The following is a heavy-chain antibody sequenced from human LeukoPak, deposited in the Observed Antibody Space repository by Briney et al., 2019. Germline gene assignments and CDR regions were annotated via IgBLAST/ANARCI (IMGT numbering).Heavy chain of an antibody. CDR1: GGTFSSYA. CDR2: IIPIFGTA. CDR3: ARGRGQLVFDY. V-gene: IGHV1-69*01. Sequence: ASVKVSCKASGGTFSSYAISWVRQAPGQGLEWMVGIIPIFGTANYAQKFQGRVTITADESTSTAYMELSSLRSEDTAVYYCARGRGQLVFDYWGQGTLVTVSS. J-gene: IGHJ4*02. D-gene: IGHD6-13*01.